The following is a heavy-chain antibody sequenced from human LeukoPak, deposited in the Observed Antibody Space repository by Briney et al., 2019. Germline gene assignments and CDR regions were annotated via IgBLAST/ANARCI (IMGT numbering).Heavy chain of an antibody. CDR2: VYTSGST. D-gene: IGHD2-15*01. J-gene: IGHJ3*02. CDR1: GASISSGGYY. Sequence: SQTLSLTCTASGASISSGGYYWSWTRQPAGKGLEWIGRVYTSGSTSYHPSLKSRVTISVDTSKKQFFLKLNSVTAAYAAVYYWARAPAVVPRIEIDGFDIWGQGTMVTVSS. V-gene: IGHV4-61*02. CDR3: ARAPAVVPRIEIDGFDI.